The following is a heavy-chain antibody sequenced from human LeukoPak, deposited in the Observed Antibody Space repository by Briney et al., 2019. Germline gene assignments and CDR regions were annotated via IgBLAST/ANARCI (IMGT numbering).Heavy chain of an antibody. CDR3: ARGYSYEYYFDY. J-gene: IGHJ4*02. V-gene: IGHV4-30-2*01. Sequence: SETLSLTCAVSGGSISSGGYSWSWIRQPPGKGLEWIGYIYHSGSTYYNPSLKSRVTISVDRSKNQFSPKLSSVTAADTAVYYCARGYSYEYYFDYWGQGTLVTVSS. D-gene: IGHD5-18*01. CDR2: IYHSGST. CDR1: GGSISSGGYS.